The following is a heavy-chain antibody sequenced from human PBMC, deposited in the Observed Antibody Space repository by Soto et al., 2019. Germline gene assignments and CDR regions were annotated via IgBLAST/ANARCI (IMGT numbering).Heavy chain of an antibody. CDR2: INHSGST. D-gene: IGHD3-10*01. V-gene: IGHV4-34*01. CDR1: GGSFSGYY. CDR3: ARGRRYVNMVRGVIVRWFDP. Sequence: PSETLSLTCAVYGGSFSGYYWSWIRQPPGKGLEWIGEINHSGSTNYNPSLKSRVTISVDTSKNQFSLKLSSVTAADTAVYYCARGRRYVNMVRGVIVRWFDPWGQGTLVTVSS. J-gene: IGHJ5*02.